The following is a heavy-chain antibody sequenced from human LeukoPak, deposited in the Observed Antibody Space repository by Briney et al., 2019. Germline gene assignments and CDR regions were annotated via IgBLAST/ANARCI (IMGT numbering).Heavy chain of an antibody. Sequence: PGGSLRLSCAASGFTFSSYSMNWVRQAPGKGLGWVSSISSSSSYIYYADSVKGRFTISRDNAKNSLYLQMNSLRAEDTAVYYCARSVGLPYGMGVWGQGTTVTVSS. CDR3: ARSVGLPYGMGV. CDR1: GFTFSSYS. CDR2: ISSSSSYI. V-gene: IGHV3-21*01. D-gene: IGHD4-23*01. J-gene: IGHJ6*02.